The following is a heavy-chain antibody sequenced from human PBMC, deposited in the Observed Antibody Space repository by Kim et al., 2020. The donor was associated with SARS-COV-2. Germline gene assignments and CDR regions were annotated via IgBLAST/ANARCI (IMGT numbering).Heavy chain of an antibody. J-gene: IGHJ6*02. Sequence: GGSLRLSCAASGFTFSSYWMSWVRQAPGKGLEWVANIKQDGSEKYYVDSVKGRFTISRDNAKNSLYLQMNSLRAEDTAVYYCARDRYSSSWGRYYYYGMDVWGQGTTVTVSS. V-gene: IGHV3-7*03. CDR2: IKQDGSEK. CDR3: ARDRYSSSWGRYYYYGMDV. D-gene: IGHD6-13*01. CDR1: GFTFSSYW.